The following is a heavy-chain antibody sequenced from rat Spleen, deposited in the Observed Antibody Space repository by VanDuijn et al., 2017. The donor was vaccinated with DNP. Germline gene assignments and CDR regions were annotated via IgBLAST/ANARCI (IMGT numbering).Heavy chain of an antibody. CDR1: GFTFSDYY. Sequence: EVQLVESGGGLVQPGRSLKLSCAASGFTFSDYYMAWVRQAPKKGLEWVASISYEGSSTYYGDSVKGRFTISRDNAKSTLYLQMNSLRSEDTATYYCARESLGGDYWGQGVMVTVSS. V-gene: IGHV5-22*01. D-gene: IGHD1-12*01. CDR3: ARESLGGDY. J-gene: IGHJ2*01. CDR2: ISYEGSST.